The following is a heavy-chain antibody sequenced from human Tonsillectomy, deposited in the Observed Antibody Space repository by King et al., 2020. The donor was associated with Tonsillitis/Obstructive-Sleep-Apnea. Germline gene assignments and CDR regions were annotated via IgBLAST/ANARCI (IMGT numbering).Heavy chain of an antibody. CDR1: GFTFSSYW. V-gene: IGHV3-7*04. J-gene: IGHJ4*02. Sequence: VQLVESGGGLVQPGGSLRLSCAASGFTFSSYWMSWVRQAPGKGLEWVANIKQDGSEKYYVDSVKGRFTISRDNAKNSLYLQMNSLRAEDTAVYYCAREGATGWYMTTMVQGEFDYWGQGTLVTVSS. D-gene: IGHD3-10*01. CDR3: AREGATGWYMTTMVQGEFDY. CDR2: IKQDGSEK.